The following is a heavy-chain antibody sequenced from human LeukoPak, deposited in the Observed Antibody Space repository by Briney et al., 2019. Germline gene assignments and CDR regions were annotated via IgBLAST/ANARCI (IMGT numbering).Heavy chain of an antibody. CDR2: INHSGST. J-gene: IGHJ6*02. CDR1: GGSFSGYY. V-gene: IGHV4-34*01. Sequence: SETLSLTCAVYGGSFSGYYWSWIRQLPGKGLEWIGEINHSGSTNYNPSLKSRVTISVDTSKNQFSLKLSSVTAADTAVYYCARATHYYYYYYGMDVWGQGTTVTVSS. CDR3: ARATHYYYYYYGMDV. D-gene: IGHD4-17*01.